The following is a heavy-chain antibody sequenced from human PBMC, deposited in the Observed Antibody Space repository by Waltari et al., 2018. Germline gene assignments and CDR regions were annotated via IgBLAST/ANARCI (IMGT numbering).Heavy chain of an antibody. D-gene: IGHD3-22*01. CDR3: AAYYYDSSGSLGFDY. J-gene: IGHJ4*02. CDR2: INPNSGCT. V-gene: IGHV1-2*06. Sequence: QVQLVQSGAEVKKPGASVKVSCKASGYTFTGYYMHWVRQAPGQGLEWMGRINPNSGCTNDAQKFQGRVPMTRDTSISTAYMELSRLRSDDPAVYYCAAYYYDSSGSLGFDYWGQGPLVTVSS. CDR1: GYTFTGYY.